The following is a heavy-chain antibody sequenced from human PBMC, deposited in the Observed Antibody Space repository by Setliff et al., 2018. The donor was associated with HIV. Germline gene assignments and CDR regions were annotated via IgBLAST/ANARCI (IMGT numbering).Heavy chain of an antibody. D-gene: IGHD3-10*01. CDR2: INSDGSSI. CDR3: ARDLDYYGPSEAFDI. J-gene: IGHJ3*02. Sequence: GGSLRLSCAASGFTFTTYWMHWVRQVPGKGLVWVSRINSDGSSIGYADSVKGRFTISRDNVNNAVYLQMNSLRAEDTAIYFCARDLDYYGPSEAFDIWGQGTMVTVSS. V-gene: IGHV3-74*01. CDR1: GFTFTTYW.